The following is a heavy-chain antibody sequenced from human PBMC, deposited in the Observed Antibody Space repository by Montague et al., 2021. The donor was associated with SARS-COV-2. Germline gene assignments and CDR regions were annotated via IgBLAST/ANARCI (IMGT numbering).Heavy chain of an antibody. CDR2: VFSGGNS. D-gene: IGHD2-2*01. CDR1: GAFITSHY. Sequence: SETLSLTCTVSGAFITSHYWSWIRQPPGKGLEWTGNVFSGGNSKYKPSLKSRVTLSVDTSKNQFSLKLTSVTTADTALYYCVRDLYCRSTACIGNAFDVWGQGTMVSVFS. CDR3: VRDLYCRSTACIGNAFDV. J-gene: IGHJ3*01. V-gene: IGHV4-59*11.